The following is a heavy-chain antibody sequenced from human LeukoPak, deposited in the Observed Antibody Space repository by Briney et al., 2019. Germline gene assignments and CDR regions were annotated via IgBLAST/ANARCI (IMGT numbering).Heavy chain of an antibody. CDR2: SSWDDNTE. Sequence: QPGGSLRLSRAASGFTLDGHTMHWVRQAPGKGLEWVSISSWDDNTEYYADSVKGRFTISRDNSKTSLYLQMNSLRTEDTAVYYCGKGPRRCTGCDGFDILGQGTMVTVSS. V-gene: IGHV3-43*01. D-gene: IGHD1-14*01. CDR1: GFTLDGHT. J-gene: IGHJ3*02. CDR3: GKGPRRCTGCDGFDI.